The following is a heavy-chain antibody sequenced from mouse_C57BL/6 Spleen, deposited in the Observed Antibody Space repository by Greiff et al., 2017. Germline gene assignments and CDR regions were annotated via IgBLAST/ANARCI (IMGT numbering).Heavy chain of an antibody. CDR1: GYTFTSYG. J-gene: IGHJ1*03. V-gene: IGHV1-81*01. CDR2: IYPRSGNT. CDR3: ARRENSDWYFDV. D-gene: IGHD5-2*01. Sequence: QVQLQQSGAELARPGASVKLSCKASGYTFTSYGISWVKQRTGQGLEWIGGIYPRSGNTYYNEKFKSKATLTANKPSSTAYMELRSLTSEDSEVYFCARRENSDWYFDVWGTGTTVTVSS.